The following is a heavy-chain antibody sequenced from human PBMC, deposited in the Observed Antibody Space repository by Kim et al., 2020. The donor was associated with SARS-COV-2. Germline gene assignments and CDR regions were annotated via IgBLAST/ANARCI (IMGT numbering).Heavy chain of an antibody. CDR2: IYHSGST. D-gene: IGHD4-17*01. CDR1: GYSISSGYY. V-gene: IGHV4-38-2*02. J-gene: IGHJ2*01. Sequence: SETLSLTCTVSGYSISSGYYWGWIRQPPGKGLEWIGSIYHSGSTYYNPSLKSRVTISVDTSKNQFSLKLSSVTAADTAVYYCARTGGLRERYWYFDLWGRGTLVTVSS. CDR3: ARTGGLRERYWYFDL.